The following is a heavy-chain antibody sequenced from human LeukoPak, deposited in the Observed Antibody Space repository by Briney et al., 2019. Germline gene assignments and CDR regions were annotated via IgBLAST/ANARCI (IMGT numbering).Heavy chain of an antibody. V-gene: IGHV4-34*01. D-gene: IGHD4-11*01. J-gene: IGHJ5*02. CDR3: ARSFYSNYDKWFDP. CDR1: GASFSGYY. Sequence: PSETLSLTCAVYGASFSGYYWSWIRQPPGKGLECIGEINDGGTTNYNPSLKSRVSISIDRSKNHFYLILPSVTAADTATYYCARSFYSNYDKWFDPWGQGTLVTVSS. CDR2: INDGGTT.